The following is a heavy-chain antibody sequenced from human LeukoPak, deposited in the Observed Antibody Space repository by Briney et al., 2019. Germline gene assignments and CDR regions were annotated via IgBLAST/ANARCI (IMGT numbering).Heavy chain of an antibody. CDR2: INHSGST. D-gene: IGHD3-22*01. V-gene: IGHV4-34*01. CDR1: GGSFSGYY. J-gene: IGHJ3*02. Sequence: KSSETLSLTCAVYGGSFSGYYWSWIRQPPGKGLEWIGEINHSGSTNYNPSLKSRVTMSVDTSKNQFSLKLSSVTAADTAVYYCARAYDSSGYYYRKNAFDIWGQGTMVTVSS. CDR3: ARAYDSSGYYYRKNAFDI.